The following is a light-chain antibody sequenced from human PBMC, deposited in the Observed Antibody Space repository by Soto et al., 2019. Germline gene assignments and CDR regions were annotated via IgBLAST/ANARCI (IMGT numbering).Light chain of an antibody. CDR2: GAS. Sequence: IVLTQSPGTLSLSPGEKATISCRTSQSVSSNYLVWYQQKPVQAPRLLIYGASIRATGIPDRFSGSGSGTDFTLTISRLEPEDFVVYYCQHYGRSPPMTFGQGTKVDIK. CDR3: QHYGRSPPMT. CDR1: QSVSSNY. J-gene: IGKJ1*01. V-gene: IGKV3-20*01.